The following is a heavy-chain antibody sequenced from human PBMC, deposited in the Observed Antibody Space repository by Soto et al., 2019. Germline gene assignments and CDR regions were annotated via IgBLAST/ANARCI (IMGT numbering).Heavy chain of an antibody. Sequence: GGSLRLSCVAPGFRFSSYAMTWVRQAPGKGLEWVSVISASGYTTHYADSVKGRFTISRDSSKNTLFLQMNSLRAEDTALYYCAKNSGDFYYYDMDVWGQGTTVTVSS. CDR3: AKNSGDFYYYDMDV. D-gene: IGHD4-17*01. V-gene: IGHV3-23*01. CDR1: GFRFSSYA. CDR2: ISASGYTT. J-gene: IGHJ6*02.